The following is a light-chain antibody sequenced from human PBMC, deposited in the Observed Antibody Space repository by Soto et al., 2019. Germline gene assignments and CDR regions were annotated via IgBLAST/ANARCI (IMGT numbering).Light chain of an antibody. CDR2: GDS. CDR1: SSNIGANYD. J-gene: IGLJ3*02. Sequence: QSVLTQPPSVSGAPGQRVTISCTGSSSNIGANYDLHWYQHLPGTAPRLLISGDSNRPSGVPDRFSGSKAGTSASLGIAGLQAEDEADYYCQSYDISLRGWVFGGGIKVTVL. V-gene: IGLV1-40*01. CDR3: QSYDISLRGWV.